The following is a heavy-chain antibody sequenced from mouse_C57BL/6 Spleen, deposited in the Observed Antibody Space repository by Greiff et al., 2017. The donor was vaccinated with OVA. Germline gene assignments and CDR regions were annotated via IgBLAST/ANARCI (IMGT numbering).Heavy chain of an antibody. CDR1: GYSFTGYY. CDR2: INPSTGGT. CDR3: APMAWGYAMDY. Sequence: EVKLMESGPELVKPGASVKISCKASGYSFTGYYMNWVKQSPEKSLEWIGEINPSTGGTTYNQKFKAKATLTVDKSSSTAYMQLKSLTSEDSAVYYCAPMAWGYAMDYWGQGTSVTVSS. J-gene: IGHJ4*01. V-gene: IGHV1-42*01.